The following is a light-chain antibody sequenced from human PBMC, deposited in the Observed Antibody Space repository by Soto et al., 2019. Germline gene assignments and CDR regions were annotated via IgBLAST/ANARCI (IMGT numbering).Light chain of an antibody. Sequence: AIRMTQSPSSLSASTGDRVTITCRASQGISSYLAWYQQKPGKAPKLLIYAASTLQSGVPSRFSGSGSGTDFPLTLRCLQSEDFATYYCQQYYSYPLTFGGGTKVEIK. CDR2: AAS. V-gene: IGKV1-8*01. J-gene: IGKJ4*01. CDR3: QQYYSYPLT. CDR1: QGISSY.